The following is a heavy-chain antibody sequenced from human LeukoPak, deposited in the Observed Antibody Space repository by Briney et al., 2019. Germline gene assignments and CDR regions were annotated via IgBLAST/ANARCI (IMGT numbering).Heavy chain of an antibody. Sequence: PSETLSLTCTVSGGSISSGGYYWSWIRQPPGKGLEWIGYIYHSGSTYYNPSLKSRVTISVDRSKNQFSLKLSSVTAADTAVYYCARDGGSGSPLGAFHIWGQGTMVTVSS. V-gene: IGHV4-30-2*01. J-gene: IGHJ3*02. CDR3: ARDGGSGSPLGAFHI. CDR2: IYHSGST. CDR1: GGSISSGGYY. D-gene: IGHD1-26*01.